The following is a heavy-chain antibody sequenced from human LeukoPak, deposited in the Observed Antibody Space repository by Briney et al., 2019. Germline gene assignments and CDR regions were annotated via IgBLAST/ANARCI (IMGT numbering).Heavy chain of an antibody. CDR1: GGSISSYY. CDR3: ARPTVASTSGFDP. Sequence: SETLSLTCTVSGGSISSYYWSWIRQPPGKGLEWIGYIYYSGSTNYNPSLKSRVTISVDTSKNQFSLKLSSVTAADTAVYYCARPTVASTSGFDPWGQGTLVTVSS. CDR2: IYYSGST. V-gene: IGHV4-59*01. J-gene: IGHJ5*02. D-gene: IGHD6-19*01.